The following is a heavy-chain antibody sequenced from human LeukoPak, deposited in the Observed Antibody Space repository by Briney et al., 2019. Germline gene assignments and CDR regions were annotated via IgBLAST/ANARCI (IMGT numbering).Heavy chain of an antibody. V-gene: IGHV3-23*01. CDR2: ISRGGVIT. D-gene: IGHD7-27*01. CDR1: GFTFSDYA. Sequence: GGSLRLSCAASGFTFSDYAINWVRQAPGKGLEWVSSISRGGVITYYADSVKGRFTISRDNSNNTLYLHMNSLRAEDTAIYYCVSRAGSPWGRFADWGQGTLVTVSS. J-gene: IGHJ4*02. CDR3: VSRAGSPWGRFAD.